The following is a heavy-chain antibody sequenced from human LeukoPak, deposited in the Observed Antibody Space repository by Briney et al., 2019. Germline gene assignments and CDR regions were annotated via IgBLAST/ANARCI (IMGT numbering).Heavy chain of an antibody. V-gene: IGHV4-39*07. D-gene: IGHD5-18*01. CDR1: GGSISSSSYY. J-gene: IGHJ4*02. Sequence: SETLSLTCTVSGGSISSSSYYWGWIRQPPGKGLEWIGSIYYSGSTYYNPSLKSRVTISVDTSKNQFSLKLSSVTAADTAVYYCARDRQLWLDYWGQGTLVTVSS. CDR2: IYYSGST. CDR3: ARDRQLWLDY.